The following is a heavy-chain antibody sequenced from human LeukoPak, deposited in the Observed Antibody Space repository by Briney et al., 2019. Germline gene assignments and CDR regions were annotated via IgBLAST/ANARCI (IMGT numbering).Heavy chain of an antibody. V-gene: IGHV4-34*01. CDR2: INHSGST. CDR1: GGSFSGYY. CDR3: ARLRRFAFDI. Sequence: SETLSLTRAVYGGSFSGYYWSWIRQPPGKGLEWIGEINHSGSTNYNPSLKSRVTISVDTSKNQFSLKLSSVTAADTAVYYCARLRRFAFDIWGQGTMVTVSS. J-gene: IGHJ3*02.